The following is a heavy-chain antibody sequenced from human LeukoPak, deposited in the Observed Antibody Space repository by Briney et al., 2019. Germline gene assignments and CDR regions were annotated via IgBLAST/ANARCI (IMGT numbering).Heavy chain of an antibody. CDR1: GGTFSSYA. D-gene: IGHD3-10*01. Sequence: ASVKVSCKASGGTFSSYAISWVRQAPGPGLEWMGGIIPIFGTANYAQKFQGRVTITADKSTSTAYMELSSLRSEDTAVYYCARVFFEDYYGSGSYYNLYFDYWGQGTLVTVSS. V-gene: IGHV1-69*06. CDR3: ARVFFEDYYGSGSYYNLYFDY. J-gene: IGHJ4*02. CDR2: IIPIFGTA.